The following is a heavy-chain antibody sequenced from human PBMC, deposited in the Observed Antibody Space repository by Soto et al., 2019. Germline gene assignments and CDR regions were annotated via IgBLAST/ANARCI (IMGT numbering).Heavy chain of an antibody. CDR2: IIPILGIA. J-gene: IGHJ2*01. V-gene: IGHV1-69*02. CDR1: GGTVSSYT. D-gene: IGHD3-10*01. CDR3: ARGIGGVWYFDL. Sequence: SVKVSCKASGGTVSSYTISWVRQAPGQGLEWMGRIIPILGIANYAQKFQGRVTITADKSTSTAYMELSSLRSEDTAVYYCARGIGGVWYFDLWGRGTLVTVSS.